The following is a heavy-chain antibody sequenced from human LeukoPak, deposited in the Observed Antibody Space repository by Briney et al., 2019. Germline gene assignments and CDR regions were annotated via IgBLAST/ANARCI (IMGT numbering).Heavy chain of an antibody. V-gene: IGHV4-59*08. D-gene: IGHD4-17*01. CDR1: GGSISSYY. CDR2: IYYSGST. Sequence: NTSETLSLTCTVSGGSISSYYWSWIRQPPGKGLEWIGYIYYSGSTNYNPSLKSRVTISVDTSKNQFSLKLSSVTAADTAVYYCARPVDYGDWDAFDIWGQGTMVTVSS. J-gene: IGHJ3*02. CDR3: ARPVDYGDWDAFDI.